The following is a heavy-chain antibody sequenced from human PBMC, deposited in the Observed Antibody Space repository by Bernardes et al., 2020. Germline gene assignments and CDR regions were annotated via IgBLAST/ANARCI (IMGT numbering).Heavy chain of an antibody. CDR1: GFTFSSYD. CDR2: IGTAGDT. CDR3: ARGVNYDFWSGSYGMDV. J-gene: IGHJ6*02. Sequence: GGSLRLSCAASGFTFSSYDMHWVRQATGKGLEWVSAIGTAGDTYYPGSVKGRFTISRENAKNSLNLQMNSLRAGDTAVYYCARGVNYDFWSGSYGMDVWGQGTTVTVSS. V-gene: IGHV3-13*01. D-gene: IGHD3-3*01.